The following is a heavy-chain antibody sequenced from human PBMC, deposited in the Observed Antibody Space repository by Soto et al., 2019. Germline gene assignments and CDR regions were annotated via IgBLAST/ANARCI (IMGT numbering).Heavy chain of an antibody. CDR3: ARGSLPGLVPQRGKWFDP. CDR1: GGSFSGYY. V-gene: IGHV4-34*01. D-gene: IGHD6-19*01. J-gene: IGHJ5*02. Sequence: ETLSLTCAVYGGSFSGYYWSWIRQPPGKGLEWIGEINHSGSTNYNPSLKSRVTISVDTSKNQFSLKLSSVTAADTAVYYCARGSLPGLVPQRGKWFDPWGQGTLVTVSS. CDR2: INHSGST.